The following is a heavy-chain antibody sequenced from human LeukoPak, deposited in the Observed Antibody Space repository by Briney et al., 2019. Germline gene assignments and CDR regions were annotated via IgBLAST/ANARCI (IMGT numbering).Heavy chain of an antibody. Sequence: GGSLRLSCAASGFTLSSYAMSWVRQAPGKGLEWVSAISGSGGSTYYADSVKGRFTISRDNSKNTLYLQMNSLRAEDTAVYYCAKDGRNYYDSSGHFDYWGQGTLVTVSS. J-gene: IGHJ4*02. CDR3: AKDGRNYYDSSGHFDY. V-gene: IGHV3-23*01. CDR2: ISGSGGST. D-gene: IGHD3-22*01. CDR1: GFTLSSYA.